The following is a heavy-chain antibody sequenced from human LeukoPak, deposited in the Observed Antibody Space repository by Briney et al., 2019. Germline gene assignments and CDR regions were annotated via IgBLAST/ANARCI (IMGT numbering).Heavy chain of an antibody. J-gene: IGHJ5*02. V-gene: IGHV3-48*03. D-gene: IGHD3-10*01. CDR2: ISSSGSTI. Sequence: GGSLRLSCAASGFTFSSYEMNWVRQAPGKGLEWVSYISSSGSTIYYADSVKGRFTISRDNAKNSLYLQMNSLRAEDTAVYYCARVFTNYGLFRGNCFDPWGQGTLVTVSS. CDR3: ARVFTNYGLFRGNCFDP. CDR1: GFTFSSYE.